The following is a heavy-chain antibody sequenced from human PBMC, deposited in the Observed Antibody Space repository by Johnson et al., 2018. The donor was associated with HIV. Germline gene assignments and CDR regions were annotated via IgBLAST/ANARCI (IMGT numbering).Heavy chain of an antibody. J-gene: IGHJ3*02. D-gene: IGHD3-10*01. CDR2: IRYDGSNK. V-gene: IGHV3-30*02. Sequence: VQLVESGGGVVQPGGSLRLSCAASGFTFSSYGMHWVRQAPGKGLEWVAFIRYDGSNKYYADSVKGRFTISRDNSKNTLYLQMNSLRAEDTAVYYCAKGGLWFGESIDAFDICGQGTMVTVSS. CDR3: AKGGLWFGESIDAFDI. CDR1: GFTFSSYG.